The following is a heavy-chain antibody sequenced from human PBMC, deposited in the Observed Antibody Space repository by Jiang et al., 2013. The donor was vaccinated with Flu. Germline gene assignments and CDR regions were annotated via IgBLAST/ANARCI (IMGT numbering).Heavy chain of an antibody. J-gene: IGHJ3*02. CDR2: ISYHGNNI. CDR1: GFTFSTYG. V-gene: IGHV3-30*18. Sequence: QLLESGGGVVQPGRSLRLSCATSGFTFSTYGMHWVRQAPGKGLEWVSLISYHGNNIYYADSVKGRFTVSRDNSKNMVYLQMNSLRGDDTAVYYCAKGQWESLRTPNDAFDIWGQG. D-gene: IGHD1-26*01. CDR3: AKGQWESLRTPNDAFDI.